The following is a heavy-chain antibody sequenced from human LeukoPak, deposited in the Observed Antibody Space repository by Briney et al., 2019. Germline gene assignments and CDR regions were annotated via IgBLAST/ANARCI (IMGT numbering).Heavy chain of an antibody. J-gene: IGHJ5*02. V-gene: IGHV6-1*01. Sequence: SQTLLLTCAISGDSVSSNTAGWSWIRQSPSRGLERLGRTYYKSKWYNDDAGSVKSRITINADTAKNQFSLQLNSVTPEDTALYYCARGVFSHWFDPWGQGTLVTVSS. CDR1: GDSVSSNTAG. CDR3: ARGVFSHWFDP. CDR2: TYYKSKWYN.